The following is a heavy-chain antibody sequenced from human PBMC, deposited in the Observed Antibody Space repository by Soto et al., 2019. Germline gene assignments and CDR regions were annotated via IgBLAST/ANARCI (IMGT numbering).Heavy chain of an antibody. V-gene: IGHV4-31*03. CDR2: IYYSGST. Sequence: QVQLQESGPGLVKPSQTLSLTCTVSGGSISSGGYYWSWIRQHPGKGLEWIGAIYYSGSTSYNPSTQSRVTTSVDTCKTPFSLKLSSVPAADTSVYYCARGVLHWGQGTLVTVSS. J-gene: IGHJ4*02. D-gene: IGHD3-16*01. CDR1: GGSISSGGYY. CDR3: ARGVLH.